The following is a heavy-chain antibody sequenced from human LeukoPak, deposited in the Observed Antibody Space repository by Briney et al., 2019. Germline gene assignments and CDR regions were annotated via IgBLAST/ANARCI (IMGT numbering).Heavy chain of an antibody. Sequence: SGSLSLTCAVSGGSISSSNWWSWVRQPPGKGLEWIGEIYHRGSTNYNPSLKSRVTISVDKSKNQFSLKLSSVTAADTAVYYCARDPDIVVVPAATNDAFDIWGQGTMVTVSS. J-gene: IGHJ3*02. CDR2: IYHRGST. CDR1: GGSISSSNW. CDR3: ARDPDIVVVPAATNDAFDI. D-gene: IGHD2-2*01. V-gene: IGHV4-4*02.